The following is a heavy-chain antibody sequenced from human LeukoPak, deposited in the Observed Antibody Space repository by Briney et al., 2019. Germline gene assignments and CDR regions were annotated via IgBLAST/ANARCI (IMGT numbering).Heavy chain of an antibody. CDR2: IIPIFGTA. CDR3: ARGGGYDILTTIRTPYYYMDV. Sequence: ASVKVSCKASGYTFTSYYMHWVRQAPGQGLEWMGGIIPIFGTANYAQKFQGRVTITADESTSTAYMELSSLRSEDTAVYYCARGGGYDILTTIRTPYYYMDVWGKGTTVTISS. D-gene: IGHD3-9*01. J-gene: IGHJ6*03. CDR1: GYTFTSYY. V-gene: IGHV1-69*13.